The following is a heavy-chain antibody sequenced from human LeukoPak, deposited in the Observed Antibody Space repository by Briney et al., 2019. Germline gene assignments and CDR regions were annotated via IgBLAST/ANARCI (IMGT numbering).Heavy chain of an antibody. CDR2: IYYSGST. D-gene: IGHD1-26*01. CDR1: GGSISSYY. CDR3: AREVGATADGAFDI. V-gene: IGHV4-59*01. Sequence: PSETLSLTCTVSGGSISSYYWSWIRQPPGKGLEWIGFIYYSGSTNYNPSLKSRVTISVDTSKNQFSLKLSSVTAADTAVYYCAREVGATADGAFDIWGQGTMVTVSS. J-gene: IGHJ3*02.